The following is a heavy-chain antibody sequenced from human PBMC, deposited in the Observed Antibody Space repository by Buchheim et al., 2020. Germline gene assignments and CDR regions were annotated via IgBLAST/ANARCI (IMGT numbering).Heavy chain of an antibody. Sequence: QVQLVQSGAEVKKPGASVKVSCKASGYSFTNYGIHWVRQAPGQRLEWMGWINPDNGDTKYSQKFQGRVTITRDTSASTGYMELSSLTSEDTAIYYCARLRLWLLDYWGQGAL. V-gene: IGHV1-3*01. D-gene: IGHD5-18*01. CDR2: INPDNGDT. J-gene: IGHJ4*02. CDR1: GYSFTNYG. CDR3: ARLRLWLLDY.